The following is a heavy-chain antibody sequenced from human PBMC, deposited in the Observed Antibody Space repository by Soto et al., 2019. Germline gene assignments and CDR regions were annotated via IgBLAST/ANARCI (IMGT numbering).Heavy chain of an antibody. D-gene: IGHD3-10*01. J-gene: IGHJ4*02. CDR3: ASLHHGHIGSYYYAY. V-gene: IGHV1-58*01. CDR1: GFSFTNSS. CDR2: IVFGSGNT. Sequence: ASVKVSCKAPGFSFTNSSVQWVRQARGQRLESMGWIVFGSGNTNYAQKFQGRATFTRDLSTSTVYMEMSGLRYEDTAVYYCASLHHGHIGSYYYAYWGQGTQVTVSS.